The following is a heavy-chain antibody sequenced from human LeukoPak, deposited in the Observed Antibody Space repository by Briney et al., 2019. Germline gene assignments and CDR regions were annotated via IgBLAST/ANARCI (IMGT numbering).Heavy chain of an antibody. V-gene: IGHV3-53*01. D-gene: IGHD4-17*01. CDR3: ARDWLNYGSPYYSMDV. J-gene: IGHJ6*02. CDR2: IYSGGST. Sequence: GGSLRLSCAASGFIVSNNYMTWVRQAPGKGLEWVSNIYSGGSTYYADSVKGRFTVSRDDSKNTLYLQMNSLRAEDTAVYYCARDWLNYGSPYYSMDVWGQGTTVTVSS. CDR1: GFIVSNNY.